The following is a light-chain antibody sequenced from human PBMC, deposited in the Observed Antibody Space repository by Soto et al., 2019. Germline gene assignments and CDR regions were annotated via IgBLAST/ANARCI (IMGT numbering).Light chain of an antibody. J-gene: IGLJ2*01. Sequence: QSVLTQPASVSGSPGESITISCTGTSSDVGTYNLVTWYQQHPGRVPKLILYEGNKRPSGVSSRFSASKSGNTASLTIPGLQAEDEADYFCCSYAPSRTLLFGGGTKVPVL. CDR1: SSDVGTYNL. V-gene: IGLV2-23*01. CDR2: EGN. CDR3: CSYAPSRTLL.